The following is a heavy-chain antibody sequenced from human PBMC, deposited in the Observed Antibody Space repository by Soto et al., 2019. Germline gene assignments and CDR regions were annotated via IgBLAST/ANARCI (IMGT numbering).Heavy chain of an antibody. D-gene: IGHD3-3*01. J-gene: IGHJ4*02. CDR3: ARDPHELRFLEWNDYFDY. CDR1: GYTFTSYG. V-gene: IGHV1-18*01. CDR2: ISAYNGNT. Sequence: ASVKVSCKASGYTFTSYGISWVRQAPGQGLEWMGWISAYNGNTNYAQKLQGRVTMTTDTSTSTAYMELRSLRSDDTAVYYCARDPHELRFLEWNDYFDYWGQGTLVTVSS.